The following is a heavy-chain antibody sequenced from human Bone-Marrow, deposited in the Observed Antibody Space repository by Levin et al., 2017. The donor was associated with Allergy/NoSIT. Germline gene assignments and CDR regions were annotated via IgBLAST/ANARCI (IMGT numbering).Heavy chain of an antibody. V-gene: IGHV1-69*06. Sequence: SVKVSCKVSGGTFSSYSISWVRQAPGQGLEWVGGIIPMFRSTTYAQKFQGRVTITADKYTNTAYMELDSLRPEDTGVYYCARDRADYGGMLDYWGQGTLVAVSS. CDR3: ARDRADYGGMLDY. J-gene: IGHJ4*02. D-gene: IGHD4-23*01. CDR2: IIPMFRST. CDR1: GGTFSSYS.